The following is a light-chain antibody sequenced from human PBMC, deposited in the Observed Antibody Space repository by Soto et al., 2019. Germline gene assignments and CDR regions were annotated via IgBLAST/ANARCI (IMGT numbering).Light chain of an antibody. CDR2: GDT. CDR1: SSNIGAGYD. J-gene: IGLJ1*01. V-gene: IGLV1-40*01. CDR3: QSYDNSLSGPV. Sequence: QPVLTQPPSVSGAPGQRVTISCTGSSSNIGAGYDAHWYQQLPGKVPKLLIYGDTNRPSGVPDRFSGSKSGTSASLAIIGLQPEDEADYYCQSYDNSLSGPVFGPGTKVTVL.